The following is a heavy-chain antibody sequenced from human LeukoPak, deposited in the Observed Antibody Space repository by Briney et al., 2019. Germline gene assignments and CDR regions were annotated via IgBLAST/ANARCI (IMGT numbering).Heavy chain of an antibody. D-gene: IGHD2-2*01. Sequence: SETLSLTCTVSGGSISSYYWSWIRQPPGKGLEWIGYIYTSGSTNYNPSLKSRVTISVDTSKNQFSLKLSSVTAADTAVYHCARHGRVRGYCSSTSCYSETDYFDYWGQGTLVTVSS. J-gene: IGHJ4*02. CDR2: IYTSGST. CDR1: GGSISSYY. V-gene: IGHV4-4*09. CDR3: ARHGRVRGYCSSTSCYSETDYFDY.